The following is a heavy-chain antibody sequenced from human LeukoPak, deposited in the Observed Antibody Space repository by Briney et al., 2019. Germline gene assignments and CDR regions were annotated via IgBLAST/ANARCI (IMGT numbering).Heavy chain of an antibody. V-gene: IGHV3-53*01. D-gene: IGHD1-26*01. Sequence: GGSLRLSCAASGFVVSSNYMNWVRQAPGKGLEWVSFIHNDGSTFYADSVKGRFTISKDNSKNTVYLQMNSLRIEDTAVYYCARDGSVVQWELRGYYFDYWGQGTLVTVSS. CDR1: GFVVSSNY. CDR2: IHNDGST. J-gene: IGHJ4*02. CDR3: ARDGSVVQWELRGYYFDY.